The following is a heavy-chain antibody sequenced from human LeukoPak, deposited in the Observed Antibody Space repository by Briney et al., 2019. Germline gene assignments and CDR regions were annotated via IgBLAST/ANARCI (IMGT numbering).Heavy chain of an antibody. CDR3: ARDGAYGGSGDYHFDY. CDR1: GGSISTYY. Sequence: SETLSLTCTVSGGSISTYYWSWIRQPPGKGLEWMGYIYYTGSTNYSPSLKSRVTISVDTSKNQLSLKLSSVTAADTAVYYCARDGAYGGSGDYHFDYWGQGTLVTVSS. V-gene: IGHV4-59*01. D-gene: IGHD4-17*01. J-gene: IGHJ4*02. CDR2: IYYTGST.